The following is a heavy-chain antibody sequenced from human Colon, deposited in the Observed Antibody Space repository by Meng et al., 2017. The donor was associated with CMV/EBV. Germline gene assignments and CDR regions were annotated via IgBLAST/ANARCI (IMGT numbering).Heavy chain of an antibody. CDR2: TYYGSSRSNWYN. D-gene: IGHD3-10*01. CDR1: GDSISTNSAA. CDR3: ARVLLWFGGRQYYGMDV. Sequence: SQTLSLTCAVSGDSISTNSAAWNWIRLSPTRGLEWPGRTYYGSSRSNWYNDYALSVKGRITISPDASKNQFSLQLNSVTPEDTAVYYCARVLLWFGGRQYYGMDVWGRGTTVTVSS. V-gene: IGHV6-1*01. J-gene: IGHJ6*02.